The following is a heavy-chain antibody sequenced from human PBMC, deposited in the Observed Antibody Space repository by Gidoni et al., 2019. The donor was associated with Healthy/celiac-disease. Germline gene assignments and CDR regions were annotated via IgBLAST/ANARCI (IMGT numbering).Heavy chain of an antibody. CDR3: ARSMVRGVGWFDP. CDR2: ISSSSSYI. D-gene: IGHD3-10*01. CDR1: GFTFSSYG. Sequence: EVQLGEAGGGLVKPGGSLRPSCAASGFTFSSYGMNRVRQAPGKGLELVSTISSSSSYIYYADSVNGRFTISRDNAKNSLYLQMNSLRAEDTAVYYCARSMVRGVGWFDPWGQGTLVTVSS. V-gene: IGHV3-21*01. J-gene: IGHJ5*02.